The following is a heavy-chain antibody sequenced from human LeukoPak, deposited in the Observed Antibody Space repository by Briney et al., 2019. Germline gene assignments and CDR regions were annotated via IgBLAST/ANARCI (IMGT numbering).Heavy chain of an antibody. V-gene: IGHV1-69*01. CDR1: GGTFSSYA. D-gene: IGHD3-10*01. J-gene: IGHJ6*03. CDR3: ARSGGSGCHYARYYYYYMDV. Sequence: ASVKVSCKASGGTFSSYAISWVRQAPGQGLEWMGGIIPIFGTANYAQKFQGRVTITADESTSTAYMELSSLRSEDTAVYYCARSGGSGCHYARYYYYYMDVWGKGTTVTVSS. CDR2: IIPIFGTA.